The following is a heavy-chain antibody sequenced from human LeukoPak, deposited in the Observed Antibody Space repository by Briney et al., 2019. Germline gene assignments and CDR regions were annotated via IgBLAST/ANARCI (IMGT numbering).Heavy chain of an antibody. CDR2: IYYSGST. Sequence: SETLSLTCTVSGGSISSYYWSWIRQPPGKGLEWVEYIYYSGSTNYNPSLKSRVTISVDTSKNQFSLQLSSVTAADTAVYYCARRTYCSGGNCYFFDFWGQGTLVTVSS. CDR3: ARRTYCSGGNCYFFDF. J-gene: IGHJ4*02. CDR1: GGSISSYY. V-gene: IGHV4-59*08. D-gene: IGHD2-15*01.